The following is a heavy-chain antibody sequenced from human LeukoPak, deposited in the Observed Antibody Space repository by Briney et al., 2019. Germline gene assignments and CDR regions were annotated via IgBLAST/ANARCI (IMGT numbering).Heavy chain of an antibody. D-gene: IGHD5-18*01. CDR1: GYTFTSYY. CDR3: AKGAAEGYSYGFGLDY. Sequence: GASVKVSCKASGYTFTSYYMHWVRQAPGQGLEWMGIINPSGGSTSYVQKFQGRVTMTRDMSTSTVYMELSSLRSEDTAVYYCAKGAAEGYSYGFGLDYWGQGTLVTVSS. V-gene: IGHV1-46*01. J-gene: IGHJ4*02. CDR2: INPSGGST.